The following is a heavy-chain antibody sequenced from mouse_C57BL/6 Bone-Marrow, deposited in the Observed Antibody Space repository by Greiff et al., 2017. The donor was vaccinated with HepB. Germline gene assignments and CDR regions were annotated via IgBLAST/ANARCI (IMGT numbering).Heavy chain of an antibody. CDR1: GFTFSSYG. CDR2: ISSGGSYT. Sequence: EVKLVESGGDLVKPGGSLKLSCAASGFTFSSYGTSWVRQTPDKRLEWVATISSGGSYTYYPDSVKGQFTISRDNAKNTLYLQMSSLKSEDTAMYYCARRDRGRAWFAYWGQGTLVTVSA. J-gene: IGHJ3*01. CDR3: ARRDRGRAWFAY. D-gene: IGHD1-1*01. V-gene: IGHV5-6*02.